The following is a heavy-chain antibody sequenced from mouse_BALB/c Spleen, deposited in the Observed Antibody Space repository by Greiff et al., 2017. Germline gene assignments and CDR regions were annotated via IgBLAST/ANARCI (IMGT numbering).Heavy chain of an antibody. J-gene: IGHJ4*01. V-gene: IGHV5-6*01. CDR3: ARQGVLRGMDY. CDR2: ISSGGSYT. CDR1: GFTFSSYG. Sequence: EVQRVESGGDLVKPGGSLKLSCAASGFTFSSYGMSWVRQTPDKRLEWVATISSGGSYTYYPDSVKGRFTISRDNAKNTLYLQMSSLKSEDTAMYYCARQGVLRGMDYWGEGTSVTVSS. D-gene: IGHD1-1*01.